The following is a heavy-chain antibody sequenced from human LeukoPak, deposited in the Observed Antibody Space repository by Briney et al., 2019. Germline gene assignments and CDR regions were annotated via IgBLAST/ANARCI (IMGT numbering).Heavy chain of an antibody. CDR2: ISSSTSYI. D-gene: IGHD2-15*01. V-gene: IGHV3-21*01. Sequence: GGSLRLSCAASGFTFSSYSMNWVRQAPGKGLEWVSSISSSTSYIYYADSVKGRFTISRDNAKNSLYLQMNSLRAEDTAVYYCARADGYCSGGSCLNWFDPWGQGTLVTVSS. CDR1: GFTFSSYS. CDR3: ARADGYCSGGSCLNWFDP. J-gene: IGHJ5*02.